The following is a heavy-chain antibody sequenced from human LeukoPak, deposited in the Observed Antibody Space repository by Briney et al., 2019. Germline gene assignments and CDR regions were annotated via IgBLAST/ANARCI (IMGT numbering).Heavy chain of an antibody. Sequence: SETLSLTCTVSGGSISSYYWSWLRQPPGKGLEWIGYIYYSGSTNYNPSLKSRVTISVDTSKNQFSLKLSSVTAADTAVYYCARVPGYDPPVWGQGTTVTVSS. CDR1: GGSISSYY. CDR2: IYYSGST. CDR3: ARVPGYDPPV. D-gene: IGHD5-12*01. J-gene: IGHJ6*02. V-gene: IGHV4-59*01.